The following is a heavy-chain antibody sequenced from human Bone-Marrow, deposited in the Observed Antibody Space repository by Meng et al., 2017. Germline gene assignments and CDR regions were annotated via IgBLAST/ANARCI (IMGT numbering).Heavy chain of an antibody. V-gene: IGHV1-69*06. D-gene: IGHD3-3*01. Sequence: ASVKVSCKASGGTFSSYAISWVRQAPGQGLEWMGGIIPIFGTANYAQKFQGRVTITADKSTSTAYMELSSLRSEDTAVYYCASAHTIFGVVTTLRWGMDVWGQGTTVTVSS. J-gene: IGHJ6*02. CDR1: GGTFSSYA. CDR3: ASAHTIFGVVTTLRWGMDV. CDR2: IIPIFGTA.